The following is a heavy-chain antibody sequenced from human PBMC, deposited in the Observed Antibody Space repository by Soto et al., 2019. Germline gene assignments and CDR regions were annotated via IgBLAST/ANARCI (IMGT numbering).Heavy chain of an antibody. CDR3: AREGGSYGSFDY. Sequence: GASVKVSCQASGYTFTSYYMHWVRQAPGQGLEWMGIINPSGGSTSYAQKFQGRVTMTRDTSTSTVYMELSSLRSEDTAVYYCAREGGSYGSFDYWGQGTLVTVSS. D-gene: IGHD1-26*01. J-gene: IGHJ4*02. CDR2: INPSGGST. CDR1: GYTFTSYY. V-gene: IGHV1-46*01.